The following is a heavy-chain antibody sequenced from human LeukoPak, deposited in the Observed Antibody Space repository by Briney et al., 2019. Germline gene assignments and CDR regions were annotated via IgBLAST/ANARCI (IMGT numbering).Heavy chain of an antibody. CDR1: GFTFSSYA. J-gene: IGHJ4*02. CDR3: AKDEPYSSGWPFDH. D-gene: IGHD6-19*01. CDR2: IGATGFST. V-gene: IGHV3-23*01. Sequence: PGGSLRLSCAASGFTFSSYAMSWVRQAPGKGLEWVSAIGATGFSTHNADSVKGRFVISRDNSKNTLYLQMSSLRAEDTAVYYCAKDEPYSSGWPFDHWGQGTLVTVSS.